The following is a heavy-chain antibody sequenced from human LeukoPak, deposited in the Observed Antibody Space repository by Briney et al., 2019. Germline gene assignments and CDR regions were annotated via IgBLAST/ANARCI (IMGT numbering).Heavy chain of an antibody. J-gene: IGHJ4*02. V-gene: IGHV3-74*01. Sequence: GGSLRLSCEASGFPFSRFWMHWVRQVPGKGLEWVSRINRDATSTTYADSVKGRFIISRDNAKDSLYLQMNSLRVEDTAVYYCLRGDRRDYWGQGTLVTVSS. CDR2: INRDATST. CDR3: LRGDRRDY. CDR1: GFPFSRFW.